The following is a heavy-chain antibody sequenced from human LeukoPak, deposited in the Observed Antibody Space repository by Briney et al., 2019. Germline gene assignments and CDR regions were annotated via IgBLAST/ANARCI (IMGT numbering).Heavy chain of an antibody. CDR3: ARDDSVGGSYYAHNFDY. J-gene: IGHJ4*02. D-gene: IGHD1-26*01. CDR2: ISAYNGNT. Sequence: ASVKVSCKASGYTFTSYGISWLRQAPGQGLEWMGWISAYNGNTNYAQKLQGRVTMTTDTSTSTAYMELRSLRSDDTAVYYCARDDSVGGSYYAHNFDYWGQGTLVTVSS. V-gene: IGHV1-18*01. CDR1: GYTFTSYG.